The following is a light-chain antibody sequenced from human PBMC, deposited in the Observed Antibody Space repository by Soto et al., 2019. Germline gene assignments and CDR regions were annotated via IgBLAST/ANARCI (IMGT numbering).Light chain of an antibody. CDR2: GAS. V-gene: IGKV3-20*01. CDR1: QSVSSY. Sequence: EIVLTQSPGTLSLSPGERATLSCRASQSVSSYLAWYQQKPGQAPRLLIYGASSRATGIPDRISGSGSGTDFTLSISRLEPEDFAVYYCQQYSSLWTFGQGTKVDIK. CDR3: QQYSSLWT. J-gene: IGKJ1*01.